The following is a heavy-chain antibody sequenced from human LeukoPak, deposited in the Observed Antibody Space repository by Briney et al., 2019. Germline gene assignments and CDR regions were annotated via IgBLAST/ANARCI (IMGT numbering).Heavy chain of an antibody. CDR3: AKAESSSWTYYFDY. D-gene: IGHD6-13*01. J-gene: IGHJ4*02. CDR2: ISAGGGST. Sequence: PGGSLRLSCAASGFTFSSYAMRWVRQAPGKGLEWVSVISAGGGSTHYANSVKGRFTISRDNSKNMLYLQMNSLRAEDTAVYYCAKAESSSWTYYFDYWGQGTLVAVSS. V-gene: IGHV3-23*01. CDR1: GFTFSSYA.